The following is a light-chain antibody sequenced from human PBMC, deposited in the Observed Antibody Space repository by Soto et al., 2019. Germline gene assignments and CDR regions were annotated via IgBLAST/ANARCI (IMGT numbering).Light chain of an antibody. J-gene: IGKJ4*01. V-gene: IGKV3-20*01. Sequence: EIVMTHSPATLSVSPWEIATLSCRASQTVRNNYLAWYQQKPGQAPRLLIYDASSRATGIPDRFSGGGSGTDFTLTISRLEPEDFAVYYCQQFSSYPLTFGGGTKVDIK. CDR1: QTVRNNY. CDR2: DAS. CDR3: QQFSSYPLT.